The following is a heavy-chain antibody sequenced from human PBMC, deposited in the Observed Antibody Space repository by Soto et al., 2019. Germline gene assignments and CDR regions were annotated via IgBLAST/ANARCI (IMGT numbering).Heavy chain of an antibody. D-gene: IGHD2-21*02. CDR1: GFTFSHYA. J-gene: IGHJ4*02. Sequence: QVQLVESGGGVVQPGRSLRLSCAASGFTFSHYALHWVRQAPGKGLEWVALISFEGSNQFYADSVKGRFTISRDNSKNTLYLQMNSLRADDTAVYYCAKAERTVVVTPINYWGQGTLVTVSS. CDR2: ISFEGSNQ. V-gene: IGHV3-30-3*01. CDR3: AKAERTVVVTPINY.